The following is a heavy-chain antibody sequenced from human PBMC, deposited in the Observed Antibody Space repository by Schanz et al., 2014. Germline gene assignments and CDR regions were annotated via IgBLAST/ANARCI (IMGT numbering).Heavy chain of an antibody. J-gene: IGHJ4*02. CDR2: ISYDGRNK. V-gene: IGHV3-30-3*01. CDR1: GFTFSSYA. CDR3: ASPSGYSDYGTYFDF. D-gene: IGHD5-12*01. Sequence: VQLVESGGGLVQPGGSLRLSCAASGFTFSSYAMHWVRQAPGKGLEWVAVISYDGRNKYYADSVKGRFTISRDNSRNTLYLQMNSLRTEDTAVYYCASPSGYSDYGTYFDFWGQGTLVTVSS.